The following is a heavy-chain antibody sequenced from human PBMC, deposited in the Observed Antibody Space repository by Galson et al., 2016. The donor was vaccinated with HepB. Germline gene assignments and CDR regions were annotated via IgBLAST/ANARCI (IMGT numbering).Heavy chain of an antibody. D-gene: IGHD3-10*01. Sequence: SLRLSCAASGFTFSSYWTHWVRQAPGKGLVWVSRINSDGSSTSYADSVKGRFTISRDNAKNTLYLQMNSLRAEDTAVYYCARASLHMVRGVSQWYFDLWGRGTLVTVSS. J-gene: IGHJ2*01. CDR1: GFTFSSYW. V-gene: IGHV3-74*01. CDR3: ARASLHMVRGVSQWYFDL. CDR2: INSDGSST.